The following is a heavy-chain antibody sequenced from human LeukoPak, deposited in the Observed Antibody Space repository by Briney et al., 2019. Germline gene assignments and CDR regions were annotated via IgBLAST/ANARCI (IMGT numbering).Heavy chain of an antibody. CDR1: GGSIDSYY. D-gene: IGHD2-2*01. Sequence: SETLSLTCTVSGGSIDSYYWSWIRQPPGKGLEWIGYIYYTGSTEYHPSLKSRVTISLDTSKNQFSLKLTSVTAADTAVYYCARVYQSAEYYFDYWGQGDLVSVSS. J-gene: IGHJ4*02. V-gene: IGHV4-59*01. CDR2: IYYTGST. CDR3: ARVYQSAEYYFDY.